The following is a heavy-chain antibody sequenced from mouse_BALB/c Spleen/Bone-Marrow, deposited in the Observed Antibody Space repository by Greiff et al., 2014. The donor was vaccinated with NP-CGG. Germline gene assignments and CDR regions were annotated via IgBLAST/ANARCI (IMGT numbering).Heavy chain of an antibody. CDR1: GYTFTSYW. CDR2: IYLGDGDT. CDR3: ARGTGPDY. J-gene: IGHJ2*01. V-gene: IGHV1-87*01. D-gene: IGHD4-1*01. Sequence: QVQLKESGAELARPGASVKLSCKASGYTFTSYWMQWVKQRPGQGLEWIGAIYLGDGDTRYTQKFKGKATLTADKSSSTAYMQLSSLASEDSAVYYCARGTGPDYWGQGTTLTVSS.